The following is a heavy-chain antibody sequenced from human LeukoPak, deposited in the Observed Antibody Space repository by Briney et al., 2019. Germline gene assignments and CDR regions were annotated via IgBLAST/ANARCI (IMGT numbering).Heavy chain of an antibody. CDR2: IYPGASDT. V-gene: IGHV5-51*01. CDR3: ARQRGYSYGYFDY. J-gene: IGHJ4*02. D-gene: IGHD5-18*01. Sequence: GESLKISCKGSGYSFTSYWIGWVRQMPGKGLEWMGIIYPGASDTRYSPSFQGQVTISSDKSIGTAYLQWSSLKASDTAMYYCARQRGYSYGYFDYWGQGTLVTVSS. CDR1: GYSFTSYW.